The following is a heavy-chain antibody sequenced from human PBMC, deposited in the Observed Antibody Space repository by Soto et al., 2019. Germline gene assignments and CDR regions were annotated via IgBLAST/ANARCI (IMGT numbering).Heavy chain of an antibody. CDR3: ARGNYYYDSSGYYAS. D-gene: IGHD3-22*01. Sequence: GGSLRLSCAASGFTFSGYTMNWVRQAPGKGLEWVSYINIGSSTIYYADSVKGRFTISRDNAKNSLYLQMNSLRAEDTAVYYCARGNYYYDSSGYYASWGQGTLVTVSS. CDR2: INIGSSTI. V-gene: IGHV3-48*01. CDR1: GFTFSGYT. J-gene: IGHJ5*02.